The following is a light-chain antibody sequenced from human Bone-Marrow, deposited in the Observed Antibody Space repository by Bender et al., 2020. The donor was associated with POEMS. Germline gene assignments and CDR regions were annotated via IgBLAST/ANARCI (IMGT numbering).Light chain of an antibody. CDR2: DDN. Sequence: SYVLTQPPSMSVAPGQTARITCGGYSIGSKSVHWYQRKPGQAPVLVVYDDNDRPSGIPDRFSGSNSGNTATLTISGLQAEDEADYYCSSYADTTTLVFGTGTKLTVL. CDR1: SIGSKS. V-gene: IGLV3-21*02. J-gene: IGLJ1*01. CDR3: SSYADTTTLV.